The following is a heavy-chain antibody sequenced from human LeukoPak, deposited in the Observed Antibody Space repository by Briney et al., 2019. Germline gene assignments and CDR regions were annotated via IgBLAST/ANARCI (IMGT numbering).Heavy chain of an antibody. CDR3: ARVFYCSGGICYLNY. CDR2: INPNSGGT. V-gene: IGHV1-2*02. J-gene: IGHJ4*02. D-gene: IGHD2-8*02. CDR1: GYTFTGYY. Sequence: GASVKVSCKASGYTFTGYYIQWVRQAPGQGLEWMGWINPNSGGTSYAQKFQGRVTMTRDTSITTAYIELSSLRFDDTAVYYCARVFYCSGGICYLNYWGQGTLVTVSS.